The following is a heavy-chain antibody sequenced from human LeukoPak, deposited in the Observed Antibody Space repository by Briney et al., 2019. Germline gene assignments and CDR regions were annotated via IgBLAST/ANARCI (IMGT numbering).Heavy chain of an antibody. CDR1: GYSFTNYW. CDR2: IYPGDSDT. CDR3: ARSQVAAAPPSLYYYYYGMDV. Sequence: GESLKISCKGSGYSFTNYWIGWVRQMPGKGLEWMGIIYPGDSDTRYSPSFQGQVTISADKSISTAYLQWSSLKASDTAMYYCARSQVAAAPPSLYYYYYGMDVWGQGTTVTVSS. V-gene: IGHV5-51*01. D-gene: IGHD6-13*01. J-gene: IGHJ6*02.